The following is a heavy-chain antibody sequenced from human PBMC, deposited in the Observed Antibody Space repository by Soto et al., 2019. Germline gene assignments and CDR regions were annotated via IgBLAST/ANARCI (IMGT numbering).Heavy chain of an antibody. CDR1: GGSISSSNW. D-gene: IGHD2-2*01. Sequence: SETLSLTCAVSGGSISSSNWWSWVRQPPGKGLEWIGEIYHSGSTNYNPSLKSRVTISVDKSKNQFSLKLSSVTAAATAVYYWGSLPATSDFAYWGQGTLVTV. CDR3: GSLPATSDFAY. CDR2: IYHSGST. V-gene: IGHV4-4*02. J-gene: IGHJ4*02.